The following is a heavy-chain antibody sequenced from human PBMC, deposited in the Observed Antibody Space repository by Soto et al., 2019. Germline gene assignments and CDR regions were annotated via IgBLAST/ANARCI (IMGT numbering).Heavy chain of an antibody. V-gene: IGHV1-18*01. Sequence: ASVKFSCKASGYTFTSYGISWVRQAPGQGLEWMGWISAYNGNTNYAQKLQGRVTMTTDTSTSTAYMELRSLRSDDTAVYYCARNGTLTGYSYGMDVWGQGTMVTVSS. CDR1: GYTFTSYG. CDR3: ARNGTLTGYSYGMDV. D-gene: IGHD1-1*01. CDR2: ISAYNGNT. J-gene: IGHJ6*02.